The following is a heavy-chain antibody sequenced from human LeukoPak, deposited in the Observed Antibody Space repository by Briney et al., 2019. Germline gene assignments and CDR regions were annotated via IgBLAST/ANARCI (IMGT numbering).Heavy chain of an antibody. CDR3: AQGGDYGDYVFDY. Sequence: PGGSLRLSCAASGFTFDDYAMHWVRQAPGKGLEWVSGISWNSGSIGYADSVKGRFTISRDNAKNSLYLQMSGLRAEDTALYYCAQGGDYGDYVFDYWGQGTLVTVSS. CDR1: GFTFDDYA. J-gene: IGHJ4*02. D-gene: IGHD4-17*01. CDR2: ISWNSGSI. V-gene: IGHV3-9*01.